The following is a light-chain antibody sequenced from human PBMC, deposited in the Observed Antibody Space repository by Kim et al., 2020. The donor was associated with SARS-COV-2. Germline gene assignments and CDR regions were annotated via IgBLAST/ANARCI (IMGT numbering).Light chain of an antibody. CDR1: SCDVGGYSR. Sequence: QSITSSCTGSSCDVGGYSRVSWYQHHPGKAPKVIIYEVTKRPSGISNRFSGSKSGNTASLTISGLLPEDEGDYYCCSSYATSSTLVFGGGTQLTVL. J-gene: IGLJ2*01. CDR2: EVT. V-gene: IGLV2-23*02. CDR3: CSSYATSSTLV.